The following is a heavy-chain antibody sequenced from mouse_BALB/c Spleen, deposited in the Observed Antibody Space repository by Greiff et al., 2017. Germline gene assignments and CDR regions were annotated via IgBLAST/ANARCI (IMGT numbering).Heavy chain of an antibody. CDR1: GYTFSSYW. CDR2: FHPYNDDT. D-gene: IGHD1-1*01. V-gene: IGHV1-47*01. Sequence: QVQLKESGAELMKPGASVKISCKATGYTFSSYWIEWVKQRPGHGLEWIGNFHPYNDDTKYNEKFKGKAKLTVEKSSSTVYLELSRLTSDDSAVYYCARGDYYGSSYGYFDVWGAGTTVTVSS. CDR3: ARGDYYGSSYGYFDV. J-gene: IGHJ1*01.